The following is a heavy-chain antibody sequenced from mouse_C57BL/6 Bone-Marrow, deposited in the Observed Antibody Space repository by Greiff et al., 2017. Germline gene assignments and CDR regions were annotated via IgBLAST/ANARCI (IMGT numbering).Heavy chain of an antibody. D-gene: IGHD2-2*01. Sequence: QVQLQQSGAELVRPGASVTLSCKASGYTFTDYEMHWVKQTPVHGLEWIGAIDPETGGTAYNQKFKGKAILTADKSSSTAYMELRSLTSEDSAVYYCTSGYYWYFDVWGTGTTVTVSS. CDR1: GYTFTDYE. CDR3: TSGYYWYFDV. CDR2: IDPETGGT. V-gene: IGHV1-15*01. J-gene: IGHJ1*03.